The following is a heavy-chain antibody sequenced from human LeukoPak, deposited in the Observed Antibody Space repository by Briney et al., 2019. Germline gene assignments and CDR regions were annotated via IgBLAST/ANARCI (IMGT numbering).Heavy chain of an antibody. J-gene: IGHJ4*02. CDR2: ISYDGSNK. CDR1: GFTFSSYA. Sequence: GRSLRLSCAASGFTFSSYAMPWVRQAPGKGLEWVAVISYDGSNKYYADSVKGRFTISRDNSKNTLYLQMNSLRAEDTAVYYCARVNTAMGGNFDYWGQGTLVTVSS. D-gene: IGHD5-18*01. CDR3: ARVNTAMGGNFDY. V-gene: IGHV3-30-3*01.